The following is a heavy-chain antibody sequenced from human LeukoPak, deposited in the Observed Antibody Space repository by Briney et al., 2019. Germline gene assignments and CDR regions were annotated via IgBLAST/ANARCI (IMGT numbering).Heavy chain of an antibody. CDR3: AKDTVLLWFGELLLTPDY. V-gene: IGHV3-30*18. CDR1: GFTFSSYG. J-gene: IGHJ4*02. Sequence: PGRSLRLSCAASGFTFSSYGMHWVRQAPGKGLEWMAVISYDGSNKYYADSVKGRFTISRDNSKNTLYLQMNSLRAEDTAVYYCAKDTVLLWFGELLLTPDYRGQGTLVTVSS. CDR2: ISYDGSNK. D-gene: IGHD3-10*01.